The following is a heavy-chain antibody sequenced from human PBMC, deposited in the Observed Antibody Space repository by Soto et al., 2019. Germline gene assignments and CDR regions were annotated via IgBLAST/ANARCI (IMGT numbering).Heavy chain of an antibody. V-gene: IGHV5-51*01. CDR1: GYSFTSYW. CDR3: ALTQAGGEEGYYYYYGMDV. J-gene: IGHJ6*02. D-gene: IGHD2-8*02. CDR2: IYPGDSDT. Sequence: GESLKISCKGSGYSFTSYWIGWVRQMPGKGLEWMGIIYPGDSDTRYSPSFQGQVTISADKSISTAYLQWSSLKASDTAMYYCALTQAGGEEGYYYYYGMDVWGQGTTVTVSS.